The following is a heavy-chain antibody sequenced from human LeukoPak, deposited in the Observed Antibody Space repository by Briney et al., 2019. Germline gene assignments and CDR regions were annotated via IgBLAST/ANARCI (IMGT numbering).Heavy chain of an antibody. D-gene: IGHD3-9*01. Sequence: GASVTVSCKASGGTFSSYAISWVRQAPGQGLEWMGRIIPILGIANYAQKFQGRVTITADKSTSTAYMELSSLRSEDTAVYYCVAAYYDILNWFDPWGQGTLVTVSS. CDR1: GGTFSSYA. CDR3: VAAYYDILNWFDP. J-gene: IGHJ5*02. V-gene: IGHV1-69*04. CDR2: IIPILGIA.